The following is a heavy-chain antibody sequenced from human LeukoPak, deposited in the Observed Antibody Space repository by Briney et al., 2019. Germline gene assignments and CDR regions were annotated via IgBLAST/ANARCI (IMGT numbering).Heavy chain of an antibody. J-gene: IGHJ3*02. CDR3: ARQAYYYDSSGYYSRDAFDI. CDR1: GYSFTSYW. V-gene: IGHV5-51*01. D-gene: IGHD3-22*01. Sequence: GESLKISCKGSGYSFTSYWIGWVRQMPGKGLEWMGIIYPGDSDTRYSPSFQGQVTISADKSISTAYLQWSSLKASDTAMYYCARQAYYYDSSGYYSRDAFDIWGQGTMVTVS. CDR2: IYPGDSDT.